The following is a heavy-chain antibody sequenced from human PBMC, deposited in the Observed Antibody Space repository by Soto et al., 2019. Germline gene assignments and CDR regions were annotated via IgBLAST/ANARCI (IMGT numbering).Heavy chain of an antibody. J-gene: IGHJ5*02. V-gene: IGHV4-34*01. CDR1: GGSFSGYY. D-gene: IGHD3-9*01. CDR2: INHSGST. Sequence: QVQLQQWGAGLLKPSETLSLTCAVYGGSFSGYYWSWIRQPPGKGLEWIGEINHSGSTNYNPSLKSRVTISVDTSKNQFSLKLSSVTAADPAVYYCARGTYYDILTGYYTPAHNWFDPWGQGTLVTVSS. CDR3: ARGTYYDILTGYYTPAHNWFDP.